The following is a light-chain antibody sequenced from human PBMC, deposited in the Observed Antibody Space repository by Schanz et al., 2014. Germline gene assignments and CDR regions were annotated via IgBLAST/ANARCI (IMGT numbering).Light chain of an antibody. CDR3: QQYGSPIT. CDR1: QSVSSSY. V-gene: IGKV3-20*01. CDR2: GAS. J-gene: IGKJ5*01. Sequence: EIVLTQSPGTLSLSPGERATLSCRASQSVSSSYLAWYQQKPGQAPRLLIYGASSRATGIPDRFSGSGSGTDFTLTISRLEPEDFALYYCQQYGSPITFGQGTRLEIK.